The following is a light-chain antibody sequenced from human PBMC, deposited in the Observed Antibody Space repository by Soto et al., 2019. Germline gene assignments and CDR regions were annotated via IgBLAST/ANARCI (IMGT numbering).Light chain of an antibody. V-gene: IGKV3-15*01. CDR3: QQYNNWPRT. CDR1: QSVSSN. J-gene: IGKJ1*01. Sequence: EIVLTQSPGTVSLSPGERATLFCRASQSVSSNLAWYQQKHGQAPRLLIYGASTRASGIPARFSGSGSGTAFNLTISSLQSEDFAVYYCQQYNNWPRTFGQGTKVDIK. CDR2: GAS.